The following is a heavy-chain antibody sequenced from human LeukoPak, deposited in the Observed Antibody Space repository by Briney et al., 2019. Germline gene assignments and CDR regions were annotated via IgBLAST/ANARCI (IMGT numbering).Heavy chain of an antibody. CDR3: AKDPYSSSWYYFDY. CDR1: GFTFDDYA. J-gene: IGHJ4*02. D-gene: IGHD6-13*01. CDR2: ISWNSGSI. Sequence: GGSLRLSCAASGFTFDDYAMHWVRQAPGKGLEWVSGISWNSGSIGYADSVKGRFSISRDNAKNSLYLQMNSLRAEDTALYYCAKDPYSSSWYYFDYWGQGTLVTVSS. V-gene: IGHV3-9*01.